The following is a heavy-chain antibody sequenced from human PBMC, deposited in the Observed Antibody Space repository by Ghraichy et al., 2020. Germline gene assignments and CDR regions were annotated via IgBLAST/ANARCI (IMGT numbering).Heavy chain of an antibody. D-gene: IGHD4-11*01. V-gene: IGHV4-34*01. Sequence: SETLSLTCAVYGGSFSGYYWSWIRQPPGKGLEWIGEINHSGSTNYNPSLKSRVTISVDTSKNQFSLKLSSVTAADTAVYYCARRPYGYSNYPYYYYYYMDVWGKGTTVTVSS. J-gene: IGHJ6*03. CDR1: GGSFSGYY. CDR2: INHSGST. CDR3: ARRPYGYSNYPYYYYYYMDV.